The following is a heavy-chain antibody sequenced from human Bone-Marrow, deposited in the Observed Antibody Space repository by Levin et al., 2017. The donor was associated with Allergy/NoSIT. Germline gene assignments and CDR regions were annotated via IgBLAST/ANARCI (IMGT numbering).Heavy chain of an antibody. D-gene: IGHD6-19*01. CDR2: ISWDASTT. V-gene: IGHV3-43*01. CDR1: GFTFNDYT. Sequence: GESLKISCAASGFTFNDYTMHWVRQAPQRGLEWVSLISWDASTTYYADSVRGRFTISRDNSKNALYLQRNSLTTEDTALYYCAKDLSPRIAVTGNIEYWGQGTLVTVSS. J-gene: IGHJ4*02. CDR3: AKDLSPRIAVTGNIEY.